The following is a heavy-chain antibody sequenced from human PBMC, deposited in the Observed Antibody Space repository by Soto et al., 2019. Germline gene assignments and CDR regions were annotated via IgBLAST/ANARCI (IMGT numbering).Heavy chain of an antibody. Sequence: SLRLSCAASGFTFSSYAMHWVRQAPGKGLEWVAVISYDGSNKYYADSVKGRFTISRDNSKNTLYLQMNSLRAEDTAVYYCARCSSSRYYFDYWGQGTLVTVSS. CDR1: GFTFSSYA. J-gene: IGHJ4*02. CDR2: ISYDGSNK. D-gene: IGHD6-6*01. CDR3: ARCSSSRYYFDY. V-gene: IGHV3-30-3*01.